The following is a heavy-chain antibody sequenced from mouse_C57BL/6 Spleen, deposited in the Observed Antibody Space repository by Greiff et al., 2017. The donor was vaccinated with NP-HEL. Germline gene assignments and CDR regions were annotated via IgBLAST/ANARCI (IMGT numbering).Heavy chain of an antibody. CDR3: ARGYYGSRRYFDV. CDR1: GYTFTGYW. D-gene: IGHD1-1*01. Sequence: VKLQESGAELMKPGASVKLSCKATGYTFTGYWIEWVKQRPGHGLEWIGEILPGRGSTNYNEKFKGKATFTADTSSNTAYMQLSSLTTEDSAIYYCARGYYGSRRYFDVWGTGTTVTVSS. J-gene: IGHJ1*03. CDR2: ILPGRGST. V-gene: IGHV1-9*01.